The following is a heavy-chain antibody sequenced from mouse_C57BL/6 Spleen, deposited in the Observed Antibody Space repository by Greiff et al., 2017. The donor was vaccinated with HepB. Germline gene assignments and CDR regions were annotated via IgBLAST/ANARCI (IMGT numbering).Heavy chain of an antibody. Sequence: QVQLQQSGAELVKPGASVKISCKASGYAFSSYWMNWVKQRPGKGLEWIGQIYPGDGDTNYNGKFKGKATLTADKSSSTAYMQRSSLTSEDSAVYFCAIRDDYPYWYFDVWGTGTTVTVSS. D-gene: IGHD2-4*01. CDR1: GYAFSSYW. V-gene: IGHV1-80*01. CDR2: IYPGDGDT. J-gene: IGHJ1*03. CDR3: AIRDDYPYWYFDV.